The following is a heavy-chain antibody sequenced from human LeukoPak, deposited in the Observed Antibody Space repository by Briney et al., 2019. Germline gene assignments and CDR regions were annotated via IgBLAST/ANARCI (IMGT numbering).Heavy chain of an antibody. Sequence: PGRPLRLSCAASGFTFSSYAMHWVRQAPGKGLEWVAVISYDGSDKYYADSVKGRFTISRDNSKNTLYLQMNSLRAEDTAVYYCARANYGSGSYYFDYWGQGTLVTVSS. CDR1: GFTFSSYA. D-gene: IGHD3-10*01. J-gene: IGHJ4*02. CDR3: ARANYGSGSYYFDY. V-gene: IGHV3-30-3*01. CDR2: ISYDGSDK.